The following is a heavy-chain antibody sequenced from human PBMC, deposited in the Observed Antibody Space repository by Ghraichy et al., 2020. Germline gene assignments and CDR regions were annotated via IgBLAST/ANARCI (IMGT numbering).Heavy chain of an antibody. CDR1: GFTVSSNY. CDR2: IYSGGST. CDR3: ARQPTYYDILTGYTRNWYFDL. V-gene: IGHV3-53*01. Sequence: GGSLRLSCAASGFTVSSNYMSWVRQAPGKGLEWVSLIYSGGSTYYADSVKGRFTISRDNSKDTLYLQMNSLRAEDTAVYYCARQPTYYDILTGYTRNWYFDLWGRGTLVTVSS. D-gene: IGHD3-9*01. J-gene: IGHJ2*01.